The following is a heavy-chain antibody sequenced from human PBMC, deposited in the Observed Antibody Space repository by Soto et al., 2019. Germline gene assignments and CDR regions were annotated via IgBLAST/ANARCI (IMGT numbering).Heavy chain of an antibody. CDR3: ARAPWGGDSYGMDV. CDR1: GFTFSSYS. Sequence: EVQLVESGGGLVKPGGSLRLSCAASGFTFSSYSMNWVRQAPGKGLEWVSSISSSSSYIYYADSVKGRFTISRENAKNSLYLQMNRLRAEDTAVYYCARAPWGGDSYGMDVWGQGTTVTVSS. J-gene: IGHJ6*02. D-gene: IGHD2-21*02. V-gene: IGHV3-21*01. CDR2: ISSSSSYI.